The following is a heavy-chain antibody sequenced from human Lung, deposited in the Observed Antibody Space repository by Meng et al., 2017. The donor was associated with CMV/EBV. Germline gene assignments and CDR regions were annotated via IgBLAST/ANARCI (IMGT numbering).Heavy chain of an antibody. J-gene: IGHJ4*02. CDR2: ISDDSGFI. CDR1: GFTFSAYS. Sequence: ELQLVESGGXLVKLGGSMRRSCAASGFTFSAYSINWVRQASGKGPEWVASISDDSGFIYYADSVRGRFTVSRDNAKNSVYLHMSSLRAEDTAIYYCALIVKWGQGTLVSVSS. V-gene: IGHV3-21*01. D-gene: IGHD2-15*01. CDR3: ALIVK.